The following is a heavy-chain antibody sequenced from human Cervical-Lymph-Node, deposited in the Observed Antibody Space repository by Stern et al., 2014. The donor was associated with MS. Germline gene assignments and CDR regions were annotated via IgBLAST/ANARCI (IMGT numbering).Heavy chain of an antibody. J-gene: IGHJ4*02. V-gene: IGHV2-5*02. CDR2: IYWDDDK. D-gene: IGHD2-15*01. CDR1: GFSLTTAGVG. CDR3: AHSRVKYCRGGTCYSSLFDY. Sequence: QITLKESGPTLVKPTQTLTLTCTLSGFSLTTAGVGVGWIRQPPGKALQWPALIYWDDDKLSSPSLKNRLTITKDTSKNQVVLTMTNVDPVDTATYYCAHSRVKYCRGGTCYSSLFDYWGQGTLLTVSS.